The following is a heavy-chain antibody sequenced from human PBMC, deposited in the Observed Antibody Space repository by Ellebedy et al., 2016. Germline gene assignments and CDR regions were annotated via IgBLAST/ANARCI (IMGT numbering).Heavy chain of an antibody. J-gene: IGHJ4*02. CDR2: ISAYNGNT. D-gene: IGHD3-10*01. CDR3: ARDEYYYGSGSFYFDY. Sequence: ASVKVSCKASGYTFSSYGISWVRQAPGQGLEWMGWISAYNGNTNYAQKLQGRVTMTTDTSTSTAYMERRSLRSDDTAVYYCARDEYYYGSGSFYFDYWGQGTLVTVSS. V-gene: IGHV1-18*01. CDR1: GYTFSSYG.